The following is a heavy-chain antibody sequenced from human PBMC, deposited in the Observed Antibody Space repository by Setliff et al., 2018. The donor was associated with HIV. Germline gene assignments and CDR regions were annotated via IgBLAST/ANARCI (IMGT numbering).Heavy chain of an antibody. Sequence: SETLSLTRSVSGGSISSYYWSWIRQPPGKGLEWIGCVYYSGGTNYNPSLRSRVTISVDTSKNHFSLKLSSVTAADTAVYYCARGGRSLAAQTWFDPWGQGTLVTVSS. CDR2: VYYSGGT. J-gene: IGHJ5*02. D-gene: IGHD6-6*01. CDR1: GGSISSYY. CDR3: ARGGRSLAAQTWFDP. V-gene: IGHV4-59*08.